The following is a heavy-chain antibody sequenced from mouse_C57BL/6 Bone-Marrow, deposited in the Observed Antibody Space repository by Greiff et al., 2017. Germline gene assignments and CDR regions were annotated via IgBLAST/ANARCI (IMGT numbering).Heavy chain of an antibody. J-gene: IGHJ4*01. Sequence: QVQLKESGPGLVAPSQSLSITCTVSGFSLTSYGVDWVRQSPGKGLEWLGVIWGVGSTNYNSALKSRLSISKDNSKSQVFLKMNSLQTDDTAMYYCASDTLYDYYAMDYWGQGTSVTVSS. D-gene: IGHD2-3*01. CDR2: IWGVGST. V-gene: IGHV2-6*01. CDR1: GFSLTSYG. CDR3: ASDTLYDYYAMDY.